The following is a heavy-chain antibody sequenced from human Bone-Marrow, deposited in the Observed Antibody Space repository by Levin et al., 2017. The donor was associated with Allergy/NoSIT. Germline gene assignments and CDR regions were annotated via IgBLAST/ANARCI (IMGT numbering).Heavy chain of an antibody. CDR3: AKDPTYYYDSRGDPGDY. J-gene: IGHJ4*02. CDR1: GFTFSSYG. Sequence: PGGSLRLSCAVSGFTFSSYGMHWVRQAPGKGQEWVAVISYDGSNKYYADSVKGRFTISRDNSKNTLYLQMNSLRAEDTAVYYCAKDPTYYYDSRGDPGDYWGQGTLVTVSS. V-gene: IGHV3-30*18. CDR2: ISYDGSNK. D-gene: IGHD3-22*01.